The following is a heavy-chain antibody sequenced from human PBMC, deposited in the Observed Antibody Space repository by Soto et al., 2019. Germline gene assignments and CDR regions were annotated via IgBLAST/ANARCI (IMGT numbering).Heavy chain of an antibody. CDR3: ARDTYTANAFDI. D-gene: IGHD6-25*01. CDR2: IYYSGST. CDR1: GFSISSGGYY. J-gene: IGHJ3*02. V-gene: IGHV4-31*03. Sequence: PSETLSLTCTVSGFSISSGGYYWSWIRQHPGKGLEWIGYIYYSGSTYYNPSLKSRVTISVDTSKNQFSLKLSSVTAADTAVYYCARDTYTANAFDIWGQGTMVTVSS.